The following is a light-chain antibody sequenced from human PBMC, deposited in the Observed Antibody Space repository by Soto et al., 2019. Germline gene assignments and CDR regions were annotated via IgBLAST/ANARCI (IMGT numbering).Light chain of an antibody. CDR1: SSDIGSYNY. CDR2: GVT. Sequence: QSALAQPASVSGSPGQSITISCTGTSSDIGSYNYISWYQQHPDKGPKIIIYGVTNRPSGVSNRFSGSKSGYTASLTISGLQAEDEADYYCCSYTTTTGYVFGTGTKLTVL. J-gene: IGLJ1*01. CDR3: CSYTTTTGYV. V-gene: IGLV2-14*03.